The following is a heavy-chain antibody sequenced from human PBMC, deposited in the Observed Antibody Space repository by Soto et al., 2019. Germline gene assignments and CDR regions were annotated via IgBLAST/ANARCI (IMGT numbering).Heavy chain of an antibody. CDR3: ARGSSGWGLDY. CDR2: TGDGGT. Sequence: EVQLLESGGGLVQPGGSLRLSCTASGFTFSSYGMNWVRQAPGKGLEWVSATGDGGTYYADSVRGRFTISRDDSKNTLFLQMNTLTAEDTAVYYCARGSSGWGLDYWGQGTLVTVSS. V-gene: IGHV3-23*01. J-gene: IGHJ4*02. D-gene: IGHD6-19*01. CDR1: GFTFSSYG.